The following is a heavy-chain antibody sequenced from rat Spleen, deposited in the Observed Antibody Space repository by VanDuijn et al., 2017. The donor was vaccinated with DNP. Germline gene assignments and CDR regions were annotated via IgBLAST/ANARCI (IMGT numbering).Heavy chain of an antibody. V-gene: IGHV2-1*01. CDR3: TREGTALFAY. J-gene: IGHJ3*01. CDR1: GFSLTRNS. Sequence: QVQLKESGPGLVQPSQTLSLTCTVSGFSLTRNSVHWVRQPPGKGLEWVGAIWGYGTTDYNSALKSRLSISRDTSKNQVFLKMNSLQTEDTAFYFCTREGTALFAYWGQGTLVTVSS. D-gene: IGHD1-11*01. CDR2: IWGYGTT.